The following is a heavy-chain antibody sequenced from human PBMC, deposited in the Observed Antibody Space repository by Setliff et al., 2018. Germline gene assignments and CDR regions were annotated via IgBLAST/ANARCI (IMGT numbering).Heavy chain of an antibody. CDR3: ARGWEYYDYVWGSYRSLAFDY. D-gene: IGHD3-16*02. CDR2: INHSGST. CDR1: GGSFSGYY. V-gene: IGHV4-34*01. J-gene: IGHJ4*02. Sequence: SETLSLTCAVYGGSFSGYYWSWIRRPPGKGLEWIGEINHSGSTNYNPSLKSRVTISVDTSKNQFSLKLSSVTAADTAVYYCARGWEYYDYVWGSYRSLAFDYWGQGTLVTVSS.